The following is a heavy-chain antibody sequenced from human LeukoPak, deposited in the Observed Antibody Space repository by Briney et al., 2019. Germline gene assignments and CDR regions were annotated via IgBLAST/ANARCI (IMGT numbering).Heavy chain of an antibody. V-gene: IGHV4-59*12. J-gene: IGHJ4*02. CDR2: IYYSGST. Sequence: SETLSLTCAVYGGSFSGYYWSWIRQPPGKGLEWIGYIYYSGSTNYNPSLKSRVTISVDTSKNQFSLKLSSVTAADTAVYYCARDAAKAQLAYFDYWGQGTLVTVSS. CDR3: ARDAAKAQLAYFDY. CDR1: GGSFSGYY. D-gene: IGHD6-13*01.